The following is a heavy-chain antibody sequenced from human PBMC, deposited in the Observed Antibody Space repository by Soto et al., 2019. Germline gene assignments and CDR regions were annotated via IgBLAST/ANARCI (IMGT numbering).Heavy chain of an antibody. Sequence: PGESLKISCKGSGYSFTSYWISWVRQMPGKGLEWMGRIDPSDSYTNYSPSFQGHVTISADKSISTAYLQWSSLKASDTAMYYCARHPAPSGDYLGAFDIWGQGTMVTVSS. CDR3: ARHPAPSGDYLGAFDI. CDR1: GYSFTSYW. J-gene: IGHJ3*02. V-gene: IGHV5-10-1*01. CDR2: IDPSDSYT. D-gene: IGHD1-26*01.